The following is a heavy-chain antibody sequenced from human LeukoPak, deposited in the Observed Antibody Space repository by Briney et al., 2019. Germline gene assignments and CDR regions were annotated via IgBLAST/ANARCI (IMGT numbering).Heavy chain of an antibody. Sequence: EASVKVSCKASGYTFTGYYMHWVRQAPGQGLEWMGWINPNSGGTNYAQKFQGRVTMTRDTSISTAYMELSRLRSDDTAVYYCARRFVLWSEDPNWFDPWGQGTLVTVSS. D-gene: IGHD2-8*02. CDR3: ARRFVLWSEDPNWFDP. CDR1: GYTFTGYY. CDR2: INPNSGGT. V-gene: IGHV1-2*02. J-gene: IGHJ5*02.